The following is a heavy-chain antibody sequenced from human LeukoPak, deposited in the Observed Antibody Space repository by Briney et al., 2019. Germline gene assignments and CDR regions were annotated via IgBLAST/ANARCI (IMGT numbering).Heavy chain of an antibody. Sequence: ASVKVSCKASGYTFTNYAMNWVRQAPGQGLEWMGWINTNTGNPTYAQGFTGRFVFSLDTSVSTAYLQISSLKAEDTAVYYCARDGYSYGLLSEFDYWGQGTLVTVSS. CDR1: GYTFTNYA. CDR3: ARDGYSYGLLSEFDY. J-gene: IGHJ4*02. V-gene: IGHV7-4-1*02. CDR2: INTNTGNP. D-gene: IGHD5-18*01.